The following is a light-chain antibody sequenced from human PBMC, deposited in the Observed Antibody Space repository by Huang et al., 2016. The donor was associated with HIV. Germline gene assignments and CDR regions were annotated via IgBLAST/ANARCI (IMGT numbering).Light chain of an antibody. V-gene: IGKV3-11*01. CDR2: DTS. CDR1: QSVGGY. J-gene: IGKJ2*01. CDR3: QQPGS. Sequence: EIVLTQYPATLSLSPGERATLSCRASQSVGGYLAWYQQKPGQAPRLLIYDTSTRSTGIPARFSGSGSETDFTLTISSLEPEDFAVYSCQQPGSFGQGTKVDIK.